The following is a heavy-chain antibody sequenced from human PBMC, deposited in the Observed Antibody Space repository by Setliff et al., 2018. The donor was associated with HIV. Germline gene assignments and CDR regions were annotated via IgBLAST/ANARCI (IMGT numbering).Heavy chain of an antibody. D-gene: IGHD4-17*01. CDR2: INQSGRT. CDR1: GGSFSDYY. CDR3: AVRVYGPIEY. V-gene: IGHV4-34*01. J-gene: IGHJ4*02. Sequence: PSETLSLTCGVYGGSFSDYYWSWIRQTPGKGLEWIGEINQSGRTNNNPSLKSRVTISVDTPKNQFSLKLTSVTAADTAVYYCAVRVYGPIEYWGQGKQVTVSS.